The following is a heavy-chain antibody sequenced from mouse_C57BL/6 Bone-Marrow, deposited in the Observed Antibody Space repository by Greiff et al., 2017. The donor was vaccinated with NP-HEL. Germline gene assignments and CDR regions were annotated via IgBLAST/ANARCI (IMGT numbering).Heavy chain of an antibody. CDR1: GFTFSSYG. V-gene: IGHV5-6*01. CDR2: ISSGGSYT. Sequence: EVQLVESGGDLVKPGGSLKLSCAASGFTFSSYGMSWVRQTPDKRLEWVATISSGGSYTYYPGSVTGRFTISRDNAKNTLYLQMSSLKSEDTAMYYCARQRIYYDYDGTGGAMDYWGQGTSVTVSS. D-gene: IGHD2-4*01. J-gene: IGHJ4*01. CDR3: ARQRIYYDYDGTGGAMDY.